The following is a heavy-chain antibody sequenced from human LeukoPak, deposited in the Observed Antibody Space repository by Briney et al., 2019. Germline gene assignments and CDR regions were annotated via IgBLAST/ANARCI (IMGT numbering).Heavy chain of an antibody. J-gene: IGHJ4*02. CDR3: ASRSSSWYDY. CDR1: GGTFSSYA. CDR2: IIPIFGTA. Sequence: ASVEVSCKASGGTFSSYAISWVRQAPGQGLEWMGGIIPIFGTANYAQKFQGRVTITADESTSTAYMELSSLRSEDTAVYYCASRSSSWYDYWGQGTLVTVSS. V-gene: IGHV1-69*13. D-gene: IGHD6-13*01.